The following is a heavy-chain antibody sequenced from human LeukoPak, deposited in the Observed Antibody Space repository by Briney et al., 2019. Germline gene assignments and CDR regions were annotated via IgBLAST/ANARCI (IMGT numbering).Heavy chain of an antibody. D-gene: IGHD2-15*01. J-gene: IGHJ5*02. V-gene: IGHV4-30-4*01. Sequence: SQTLSLTCTVSGGSIGSGDYYWSWIRQPPGKGLEWIGYIYYSGSTYYNPSLKSRVTISVDTSKNQFSLKLSSVTAADTAVYYCASRYCSGGSCYRGWFDPWGQGTLVTVSS. CDR1: GGSIGSGDYY. CDR3: ASRYCSGGSCYRGWFDP. CDR2: IYYSGST.